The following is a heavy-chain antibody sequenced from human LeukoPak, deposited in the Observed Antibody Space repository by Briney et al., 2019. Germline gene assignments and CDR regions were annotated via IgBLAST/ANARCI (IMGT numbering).Heavy chain of an antibody. Sequence: GGSLRLSCAASGFTFSDYYMSWIRQAPGKGLEWVSYISSSGSTIYYADSVKGRFTISRDNAKNSLYLQMNSLRAEDTAVYYCARESGSYYPYYYYYMDVWGKGTTVTISS. CDR2: ISSSGSTI. CDR1: GFTFSDYY. V-gene: IGHV3-11*01. J-gene: IGHJ6*03. CDR3: ARESGSYYPYYYYYMDV. D-gene: IGHD1-26*01.